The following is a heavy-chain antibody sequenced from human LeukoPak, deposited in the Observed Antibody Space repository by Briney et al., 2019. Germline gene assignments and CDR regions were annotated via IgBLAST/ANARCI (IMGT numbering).Heavy chain of an antibody. CDR2: IYYSGST. D-gene: IGHD3-3*01. Sequence: SETLSLTCAVSGGSISSGGYSWSWIRQPPGKGLEWIGYIYYSGSTNYNPSLKSRVTISVDTSKNQFSLKLSSVTAADTAVYYCARGSEGYYDFWSGYSKRDYFDYWGQGTLVTVSS. CDR1: GGSISSGGYS. CDR3: ARGSEGYYDFWSGYSKRDYFDY. V-gene: IGHV4-61*08. J-gene: IGHJ4*02.